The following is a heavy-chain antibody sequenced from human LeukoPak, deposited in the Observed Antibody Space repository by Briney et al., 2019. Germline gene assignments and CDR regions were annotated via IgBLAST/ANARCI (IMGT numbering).Heavy chain of an antibody. J-gene: IGHJ6*02. CDR2: ISGSGGST. D-gene: IGHD4-17*01. CDR3: ASPTGDYGYYYYGMDV. CDR1: GFTFSSYA. V-gene: IGHV3-23*01. Sequence: PGGSLRLSCAASGFTFSSYAMSWVRQAPGKGLEWVSAISGSGGSTYYADSVKGRFTISRDNSKNTLYLQMNSLRAEDTAVYYCASPTGDYGYYYYGMDVWGQGTTVTVSS.